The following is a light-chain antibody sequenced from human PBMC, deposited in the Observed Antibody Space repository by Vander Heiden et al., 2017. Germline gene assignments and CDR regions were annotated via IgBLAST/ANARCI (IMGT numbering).Light chain of an antibody. CDR1: RGSISRNY. V-gene: IGLV6-57*01. CDR3: QSFGRNIQV. Sequence: FILPQPHSVSVSPAKTVTIACTRSRGSISRNYVQWFQHRPGSSPTTVIFEHYQRPSGFPDRFSGSIDSTSNSASLTIAGLEAEDDADYDCQSFGRNIQVFGGGTKLTVL. CDR2: EHY. J-gene: IGLJ3*02.